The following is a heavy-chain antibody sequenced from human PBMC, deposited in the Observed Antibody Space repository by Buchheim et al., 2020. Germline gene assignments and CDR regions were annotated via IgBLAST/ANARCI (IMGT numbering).Heavy chain of an antibody. CDR2: INHSGST. V-gene: IGHV4-34*01. CDR3: ARGRTGILGVVVVPAAMRHYYYYGMDV. D-gene: IGHD2-2*01. CDR1: GGSFSGYY. J-gene: IGHJ6*02. Sequence: QVQLQQWGAGLLKPSETLSLTCAVYGGSFSGYYWSWIRQPPGKGLEWIGEINHSGSTNYNPSLKSRVTISVDTSKNQFSLKLSSVTAADTAVYYCARGRTGILGVVVVPAAMRHYYYYGMDVWGQGTT.